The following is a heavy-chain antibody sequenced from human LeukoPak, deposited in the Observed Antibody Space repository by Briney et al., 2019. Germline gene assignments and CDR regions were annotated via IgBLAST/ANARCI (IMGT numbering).Heavy chain of an antibody. V-gene: IGHV3-11*01. CDR2: ISSSGSTI. CDR1: GFTFSDYY. D-gene: IGHD3-22*01. CDR3: AKGASMIVVALDAFDI. Sequence: GGSLRLSCAASGFTFSDYYMSWIRQAPGKGLEWVSYISSSGSTIYYADSVKGRFTISRDNAKNSLYLQMNSLRAEDTAVYYCAKGASMIVVALDAFDIWGQGTMVTVSS. J-gene: IGHJ3*02.